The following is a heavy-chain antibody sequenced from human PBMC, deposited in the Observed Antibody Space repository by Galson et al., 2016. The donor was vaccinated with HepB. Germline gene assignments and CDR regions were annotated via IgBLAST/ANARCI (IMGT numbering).Heavy chain of an antibody. Sequence: SVKVSCKASGSTFNVYFVHWVRQAPGQGLEWMGIINPSGGSTSYPQKFQGRVTMTRDTSTSTVYMELRSLRSEDTAVYYCARDPCGGDCYSPYRFYYYDMDVWGQGTTVTVSS. CDR3: ARDPCGGDCYSPYRFYYYDMDV. V-gene: IGHV1-46*02. J-gene: IGHJ6*02. CDR2: INPSGGST. CDR1: GSTFNVYF. D-gene: IGHD2-21*02.